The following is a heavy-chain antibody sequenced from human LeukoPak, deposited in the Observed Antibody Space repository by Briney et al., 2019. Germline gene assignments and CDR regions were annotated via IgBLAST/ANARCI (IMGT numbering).Heavy chain of an antibody. D-gene: IGHD2-2*01. CDR3: ARARRAWGIVVVPAAAFDY. J-gene: IGHJ4*02. Sequence: SETPSLTCAVYGGSFSGYYWSWIRQPPGKGPEWIGEINHSGSTNYNPSLKSRVTISVDTSKNQFSLKLSSVTAADTAVYYCARARRAWGIVVVPAAAFDYWGQGTLVTVSS. CDR1: GGSFSGYY. CDR2: INHSGST. V-gene: IGHV4-34*01.